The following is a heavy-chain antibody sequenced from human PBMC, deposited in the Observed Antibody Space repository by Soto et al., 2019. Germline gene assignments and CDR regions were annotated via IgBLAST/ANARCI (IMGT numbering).Heavy chain of an antibody. V-gene: IGHV1-69*01. CDR2: IIPIFGTA. J-gene: IGHJ4*02. CDR1: GGTFSSYA. D-gene: IGHD6-6*01. Sequence: QVQLVQSGAEVKKPVSSVKVSCKASGGTFSSYAISWVRQAPGQGLEWIGGIIPIFGTAKYAQTFQGRVTSTADESTSTDYMELSSLRTEETDVYYCARSEIADRWTSYFDYLGQGSPVTVSS. CDR3: ARSEIADRWTSYFDY.